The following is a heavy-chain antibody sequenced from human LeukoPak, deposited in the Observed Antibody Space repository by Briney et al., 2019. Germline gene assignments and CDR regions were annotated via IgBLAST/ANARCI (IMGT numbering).Heavy chain of an antibody. J-gene: IGHJ3*02. D-gene: IGHD1-26*01. CDR2: IYYSGST. CDR3: ARASSEWELLLSHACDI. Sequence: PSETLSLPCSVSGGSLCSYYWSWIRQPPGKGLEWVGYIYYSGSTNYNPSLKSRVTISVDTSKNQYSLKLSSVTAADTAVYYCARASSEWELLLSHACDIWGQGTMVTVST. V-gene: IGHV4-59*13. CDR1: GGSLCSYY.